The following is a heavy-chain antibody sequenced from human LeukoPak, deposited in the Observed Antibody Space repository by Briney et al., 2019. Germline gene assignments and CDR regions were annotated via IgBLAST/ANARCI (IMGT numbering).Heavy chain of an antibody. CDR3: ASTDTAMVVLGVGNDAFDI. Sequence: PSETLSLTCTVSGGSISSSSYYWGWIRQPPGKGLEWIGSIYYSGSTYYNPSLKSRVTMSVDTSKNQFSLKLSSVTAADTAVYYCASTDTAMVVLGVGNDAFDIWGQGTMVTVSS. V-gene: IGHV4-39*07. CDR1: GGSISSSSYY. D-gene: IGHD5-18*01. CDR2: IYYSGST. J-gene: IGHJ3*02.